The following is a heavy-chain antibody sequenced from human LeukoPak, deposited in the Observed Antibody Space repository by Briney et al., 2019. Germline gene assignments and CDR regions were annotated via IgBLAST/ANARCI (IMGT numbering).Heavy chain of an antibody. Sequence: PSETLSLTCAVYGGSFSGYYWSWIRQPPGKGLEWIGEINHSGSTNYNPSLKSRVTISVDTSKNQFSLKLSSVTAADTAVYYCARGNRGLYYFDYWGQGTLVTVSS. CDR3: ARGNRGLYYFDY. V-gene: IGHV4-34*01. J-gene: IGHJ4*02. CDR2: INHSGST. CDR1: GGSFSGYY.